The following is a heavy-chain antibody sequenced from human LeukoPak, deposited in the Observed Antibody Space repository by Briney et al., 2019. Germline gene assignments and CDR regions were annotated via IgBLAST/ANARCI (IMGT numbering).Heavy chain of an antibody. CDR1: GFTFSSYS. J-gene: IGHJ6*02. CDR2: ISSSSSYI. V-gene: IGHV3-21*01. CDR3: ATPGLGTTGTFYYYGMDV. Sequence: GGSLRLSCAASGFTFSSYSMNWVRQAPGKGLEWVSSISSSSSYIYYADSVKGRFTISRDNAKNSLYLQMNSLRAEDTAVYYCATPGLGTTGTFYYYGMDVWGQGTTVTVSS. D-gene: IGHD1-1*01.